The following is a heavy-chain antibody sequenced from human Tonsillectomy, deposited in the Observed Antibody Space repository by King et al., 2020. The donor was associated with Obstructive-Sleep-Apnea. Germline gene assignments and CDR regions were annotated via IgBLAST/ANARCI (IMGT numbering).Heavy chain of an antibody. D-gene: IGHD2-15*01. CDR2: IYWDDDK. CDR3: VHSDRILFDY. Sequence: ITLKESGPTLVKPTQTLTLTCTFSGFSFSTSAVGVGWIRQPPGKALEWLALIYWDDDKRYSPSLRSRLTITKDTSRNQVRLTMTNVDPVDTATYYCVHSDRILFDYWGQGTLLTVSS. CDR1: GFSFSTSAVG. V-gene: IGHV2-5*02. J-gene: IGHJ4*02.